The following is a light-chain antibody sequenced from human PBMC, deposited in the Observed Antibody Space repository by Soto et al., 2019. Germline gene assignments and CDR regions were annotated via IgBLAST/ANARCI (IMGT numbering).Light chain of an antibody. CDR1: SSNIGGNS. J-gene: IGLJ1*01. Sequence: QSALTQPPSVSAAPGQKVTISCSGSSSNIGGNSVSWYQQLPGTAPKLLIYDDNKRPSGTPDRFSGSKSGTSATLGITGFQTGDEADYYCGSWDSSLSAYVFGTGTRAPS. CDR2: DDN. V-gene: IGLV1-51*01. CDR3: GSWDSSLSAYV.